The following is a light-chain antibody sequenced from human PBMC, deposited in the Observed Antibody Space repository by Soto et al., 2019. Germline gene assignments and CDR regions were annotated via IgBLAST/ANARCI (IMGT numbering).Light chain of an antibody. CDR1: SSDVGGYNY. V-gene: IGLV2-8*01. J-gene: IGLJ1*01. Sequence: QSALTQPPSASGSPGQSVTISCTGTSSDVGGYNYVSWYQQHPGKAPKLMIYDVSKRPSGVPDRFSGSKSGNTASLTVSGLQAEDEADYYCSSYMSTSRYVFGAGTKVTVL. CDR2: DVS. CDR3: SSYMSTSRYV.